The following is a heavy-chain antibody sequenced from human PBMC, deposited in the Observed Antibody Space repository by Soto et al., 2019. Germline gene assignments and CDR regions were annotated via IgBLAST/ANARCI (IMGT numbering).Heavy chain of an antibody. J-gene: IGHJ3*02. CDR3: TRDSVYYDFWSGYWDAFDI. CDR2: IRSKAYGGTT. CDR1: GFTLGDYA. V-gene: IGHV3-49*03. Sequence: GGSLRLSCTASGFTLGDYAMSWFRQAPGKGLEWVGFIRSKAYGGTTEYAASVKGRFTISRDDSKSIAYLQMNSLKTEDTAVYYCTRDSVYYDFWSGYWDAFDIWGQGTMVTVSS. D-gene: IGHD3-3*01.